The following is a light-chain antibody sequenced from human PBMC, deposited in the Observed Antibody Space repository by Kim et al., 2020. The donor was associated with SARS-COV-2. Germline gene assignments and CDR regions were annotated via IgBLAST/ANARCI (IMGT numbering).Light chain of an antibody. J-gene: IGLJ3*02. CDR3: QSYDSSNLWV. V-gene: IGLV6-57*03. CDR1: SGSIASTY. Sequence: TGTISSTRSSGSIASTYVQWYQQRPGGAPTTVIYEDNQSPPGVPDRFSGSIDSSSNSASLTISGLKTEDEADYYCQSYDSSNLWVFGGGTQLTVL. CDR2: EDN.